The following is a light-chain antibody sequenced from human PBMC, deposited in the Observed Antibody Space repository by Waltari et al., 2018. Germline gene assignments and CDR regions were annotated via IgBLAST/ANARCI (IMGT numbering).Light chain of an antibody. CDR1: GLGNKY. Sequence: YDLTQPPSVSVSPGQTASISCSGDGLGNKYASWYQQKPGQSPVLVIYQDSERPLGIPDRFSGSNSGNTATLTISGTQTMDEADYYCQSWDSSLVVFGGGTKLTVL. J-gene: IGLJ2*01. CDR2: QDS. CDR3: QSWDSSLVV. V-gene: IGLV3-1*01.